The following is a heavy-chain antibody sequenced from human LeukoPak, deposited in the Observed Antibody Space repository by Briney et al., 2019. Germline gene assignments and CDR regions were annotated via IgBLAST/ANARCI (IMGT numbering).Heavy chain of an antibody. V-gene: IGHV1-46*01. CDR2: ISPSGGST. D-gene: IGHD2-2*01. Sequence: ASVKVSCKAFGYTFTSNYMHWVRQAPEQGPEWMGVISPSGGSTTYAQKFQGRVTLTRDMSTSTDYLELSSLRSEDTAVYHCARGGRIITSFNWFDPWGQGTLVTVSS. CDR1: GYTFTSNY. CDR3: ARGGRIITSFNWFDP. J-gene: IGHJ5*02.